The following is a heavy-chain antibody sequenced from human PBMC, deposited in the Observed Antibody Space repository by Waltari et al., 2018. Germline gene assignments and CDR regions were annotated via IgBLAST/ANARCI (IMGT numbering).Heavy chain of an antibody. CDR3: AKARIAAAGTNRLIDY. V-gene: IGHV3-9*01. CDR2: ISWNSGSI. J-gene: IGHJ4*02. Sequence: EVQLVESGGGLVQPGRSLRLSCAASGFTFDDYAMHWVRHAPGTGLEWVSGISWNSGSIGYADSVKGRFTISRDNAKNSLYLQMNSLRAEDTALYYCAKARIAAAGTNRLIDYWGQGTLVTVSS. CDR1: GFTFDDYA. D-gene: IGHD6-13*01.